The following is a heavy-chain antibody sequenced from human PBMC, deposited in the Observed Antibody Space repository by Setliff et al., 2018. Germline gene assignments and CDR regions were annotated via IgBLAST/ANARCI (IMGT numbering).Heavy chain of an antibody. Sequence: PGESLKISCAVSGITFKNAWMTWVRQSPGKGLEWVGRIKSKSEGEARDYAAPVKGRFTISRDDSKQIVYLQMNSLKIEDTAVYYRSTGPRDSRNYLNWIGHWGQGALVTVSS. J-gene: IGHJ5*02. V-gene: IGHV3-15*01. D-gene: IGHD3-22*01. CDR1: GITFKNAW. CDR3: STGPRDSRNYLNWIGH. CDR2: IKSKSEGEAR.